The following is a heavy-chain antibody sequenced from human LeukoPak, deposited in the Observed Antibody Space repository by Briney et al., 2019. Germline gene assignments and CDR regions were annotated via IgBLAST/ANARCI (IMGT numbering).Heavy chain of an antibody. CDR1: GFLFSSYW. CDR3: ARDPGHGLDC. J-gene: IGHJ4*02. CDR2: IKQDGSVK. Sequence: PGGSLRLSCEASGFLFSSYWMAWVRQAPGRGLEWVANIKQDGSVKYYVDSVKGRFTVSRDNAKNSLYLQMNSLRAEDTAVYYCARDPGHGLDCWGQGTLVTVSS. D-gene: IGHD2-8*01. V-gene: IGHV3-7*01.